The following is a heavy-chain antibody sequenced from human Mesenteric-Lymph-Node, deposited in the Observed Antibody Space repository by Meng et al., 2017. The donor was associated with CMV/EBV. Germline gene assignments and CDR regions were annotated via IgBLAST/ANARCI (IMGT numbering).Heavy chain of an antibody. CDR2: IYYSGST. CDR1: GGSISSYY. CDR3: VRDPGGFYGMDV. V-gene: IGHV4-59*01. J-gene: IGHJ6*02. Sequence: SETLSLTCTVSGGSISSYYWSWIRQPPGKGLEWIGYIYYSGSTNYNPSLKRRVTISIDTSKNQFSLKMSSVTAADTAIYYCVRDPGGFYGMDVWGQGTTVTVSS. D-gene: IGHD3-16*01.